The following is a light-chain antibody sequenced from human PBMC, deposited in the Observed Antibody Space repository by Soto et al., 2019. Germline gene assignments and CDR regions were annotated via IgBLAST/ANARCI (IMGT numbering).Light chain of an antibody. Sequence: EIVLTQSPATLSLSPGDRATLSCRASQSVDRYLAWYHEKPGQAPRLLIYDTSDRATGIPDRFSGSGSGTDFTLTISSVEPEDFAVYYCQQYGSSVTFGQGTRLEIK. J-gene: IGKJ5*01. CDR2: DTS. V-gene: IGKV3-20*01. CDR3: QQYGSSVT. CDR1: QSVDRY.